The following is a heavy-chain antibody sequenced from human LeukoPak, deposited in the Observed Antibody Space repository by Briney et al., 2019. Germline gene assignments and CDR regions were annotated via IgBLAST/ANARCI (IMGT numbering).Heavy chain of an antibody. J-gene: IGHJ4*02. Sequence: GGSLRLSCAASGFTFSNYGMTWVRQAPGKGLEWASSISGSGGKLFYADSVKGRFAISRDNSKNTVYLQMNSLGAEDTAVYFCAGSYGPGISPPYYFDYWGQGTLVTVSS. V-gene: IGHV3-23*01. CDR2: ISGSGGKL. CDR1: GFTFSNYG. D-gene: IGHD4-17*01. CDR3: AGSYGPGISPPYYFDY.